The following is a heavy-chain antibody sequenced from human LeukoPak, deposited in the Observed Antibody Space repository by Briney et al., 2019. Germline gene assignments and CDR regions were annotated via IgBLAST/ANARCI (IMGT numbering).Heavy chain of an antibody. CDR3: AKAHWFSGTFSHFDF. D-gene: IGHD1-26*01. CDR2: IRYDGSNK. CDR1: GFTFSIYD. V-gene: IGHV3-30*02. J-gene: IGHJ4*02. Sequence: GGSLRLSCAASGFTFSIYDIHWVRQAPGKGLEWVAFIRYDGSNKDYADSVKGRFTISRDNSKNTVFLHMNSLRAEDTAVYYSAKAHWFSGTFSHFDFRGQGALVTVSS.